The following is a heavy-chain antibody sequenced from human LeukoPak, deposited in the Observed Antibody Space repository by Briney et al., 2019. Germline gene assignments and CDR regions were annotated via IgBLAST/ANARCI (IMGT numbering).Heavy chain of an antibody. V-gene: IGHV4-34*01. D-gene: IGHD3-10*01. CDR3: ARGRAVRGVNFDY. CDR1: GGSLSGYY. CDR2: INHSGST. Sequence: PSETLSLTCAVYGGSLSGYYWSRIRHPPGKGLEWIGEINHSGSTNYNPSLKSRVTISVDTSKNQFSLKLSSVTAADTAVYYCARGRAVRGVNFDYWGQGTLVTVSS. J-gene: IGHJ4*02.